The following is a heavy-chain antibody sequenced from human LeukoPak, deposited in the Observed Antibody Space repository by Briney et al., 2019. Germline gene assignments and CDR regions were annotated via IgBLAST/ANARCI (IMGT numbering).Heavy chain of an antibody. V-gene: IGHV3-74*01. CDR3: GRGNYYSMDV. CDR1: GFTFSNYW. Sequence: PGGSLRLSCAVSGFTFSNYWVHWVRQAPGKGLVWVSGISNDASRTSYADSVKGRFTISRDNAKNTLYLQLNSVRGEDTAVYYCGRGNYYSMDVWGQGTTVTVSS. J-gene: IGHJ6*02. CDR2: ISNDASRT.